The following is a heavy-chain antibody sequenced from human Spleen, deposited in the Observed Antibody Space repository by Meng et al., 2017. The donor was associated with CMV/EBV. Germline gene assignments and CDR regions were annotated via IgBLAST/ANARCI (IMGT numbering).Heavy chain of an antibody. J-gene: IGHJ5*02. CDR1: GGSISSSSYY. V-gene: IGHV4-39*07. CDR2: IYYSGST. CDR3: ASVTSSCYDP. Sequence: GSLRLSCTVSGGSISSSSYYWGWIRQPPGKGLEWIGSIYYSGSTYYNPSLKSRVTISVDTSKNQFSLKLSSVTAADTAVYYCASVTSSCYDPWGQGTLVTVSS. D-gene: IGHD2-2*01.